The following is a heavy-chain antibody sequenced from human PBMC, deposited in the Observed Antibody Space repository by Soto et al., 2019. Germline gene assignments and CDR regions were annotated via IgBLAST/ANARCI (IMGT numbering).Heavy chain of an antibody. Sequence: QITLKESGPTLVKPTQTLTLTCTFSGFSLSNSGMGVGWIRQPPGKALEWLALIYWDGDKRYSPSLKNRLTITKDTSRNQVVLTLTNIDPVDTATYYCAHRTGVIKEFQLWGQGTLVTVSS. CDR1: GFSLSNSGMG. V-gene: IGHV2-5*02. D-gene: IGHD7-27*01. CDR3: AHRTGVIKEFQL. J-gene: IGHJ1*01. CDR2: IYWDGDK.